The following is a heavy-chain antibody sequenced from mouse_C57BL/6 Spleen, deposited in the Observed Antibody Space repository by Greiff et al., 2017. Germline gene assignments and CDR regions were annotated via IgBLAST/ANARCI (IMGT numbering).Heavy chain of an antibody. CDR2: ISYSGST. CDR1: GYSITSGYD. D-gene: IGHD1-1*01. Sequence: EVQRVESGPGMVKPSQSLSLTCTVTGYSITSGYDWHWIRHFPGNKLEWMGYISYSGSTNYNPSLKSRISITHDTSKNHFFLKLNSETTEDTATYYCAREVYCGSSYYAMDYWGQGTSVTVSS. CDR3: AREVYCGSSYYAMDY. V-gene: IGHV3-1*01. J-gene: IGHJ4*01.